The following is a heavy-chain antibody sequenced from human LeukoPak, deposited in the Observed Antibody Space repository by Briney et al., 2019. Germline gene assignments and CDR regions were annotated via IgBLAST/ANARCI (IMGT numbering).Heavy chain of an antibody. V-gene: IGHV3-64*02. CDR1: GFTFRRHP. Sequence: GGSLRLSCAASGFTFRRHPMHWVRQAPGKGLEYISAIDTVGGITHYADSVKGRSTISRDNSKNTLSLQVGSLRPDDMAVYYGARGIDSPYCTSTICPEGIDLWGQGTLVTVSS. D-gene: IGHD2-2*01. J-gene: IGHJ4*02. CDR2: IDTVGGIT. CDR3: ARGIDSPYCTSTICPEGIDL.